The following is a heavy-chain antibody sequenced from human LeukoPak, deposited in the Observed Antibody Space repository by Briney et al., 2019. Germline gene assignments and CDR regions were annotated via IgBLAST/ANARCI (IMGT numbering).Heavy chain of an antibody. V-gene: IGHV4-38-2*02. CDR1: GYSISSGYY. J-gene: IGHJ4*02. CDR3: AKDTYDSRGYYPWDH. Sequence: SETLSLTCSVSGYSISSGYYWGWIRQPPGKGLEWIGSSNHSGSSYYNPSLKSRFTILVDTSRNQFSLKLASVTVADTAVYYCAKDTYDSRGYYPWDHWGQGTLVTVSS. D-gene: IGHD3-22*01. CDR2: SNHSGSS.